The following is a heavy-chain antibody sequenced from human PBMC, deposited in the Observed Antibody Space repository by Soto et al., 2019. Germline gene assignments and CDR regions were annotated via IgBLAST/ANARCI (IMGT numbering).Heavy chain of an antibody. CDR2: IDPYDSYT. D-gene: IGHD3-10*01. CDR1: GYSFTNYW. Sequence: PGESLKISCKGSGYSFTNYWISWVRQMPGKGLEWMGRIDPYDSYTNYSPSFQGHVTISVDKSISTAYLQWSSLKASDTAMYYCARPLLSGFGKYAMDVWGQGTTLTVSS. J-gene: IGHJ6*02. CDR3: ARPLLSGFGKYAMDV. V-gene: IGHV5-10-1*01.